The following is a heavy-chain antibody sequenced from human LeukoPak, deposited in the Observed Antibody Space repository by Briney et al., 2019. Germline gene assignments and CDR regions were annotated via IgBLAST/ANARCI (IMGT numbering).Heavy chain of an antibody. CDR3: ARLTGNDAFDI. CDR1: GGSISSYY. V-gene: IGHV4-59*12. D-gene: IGHD7-27*01. Sequence: SETLSLTCTVSGGSISSYYWSWIRQPPGKGLEWIGYIYYSGSTNYNPSLKSRVTISVDRSKNQFSLKLSSVTAADTAVYYCARLTGNDAFDIWGQGTMVTVSS. CDR2: IYYSGST. J-gene: IGHJ3*02.